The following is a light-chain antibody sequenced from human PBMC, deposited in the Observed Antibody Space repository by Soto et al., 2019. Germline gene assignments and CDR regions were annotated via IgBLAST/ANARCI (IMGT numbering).Light chain of an antibody. V-gene: IGLV2-14*01. Sequence: LTQPASVSGSPGQSITISCTGTSSDVGGYNYVSWYQQHPGKAPKLMIYDVSNRPSGVSNRFSGSKSGNTASLTISGLQAEDEADYYCRSYTSSSTLVFGTGTKVTVL. CDR3: RSYTSSSTLV. CDR1: SSDVGGYNY. CDR2: DVS. J-gene: IGLJ1*01.